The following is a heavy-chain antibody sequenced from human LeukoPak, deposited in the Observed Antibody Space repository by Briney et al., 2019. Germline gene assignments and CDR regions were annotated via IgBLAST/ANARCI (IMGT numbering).Heavy chain of an antibody. V-gene: IGHV3-30-3*01. CDR2: ISYDGSNK. J-gene: IGHJ4*02. CDR3: ARDYYYDSSGYYYRSHNHPSPFDY. D-gene: IGHD3-22*01. CDR1: GFTFSSYA. Sequence: PGGSLRLSCAASGFTFSSYAMHWVRQAPGKGLEWVAVISYDGSNKYYADSVKGRFTISRDNSKNTLYLQMNSLRAEDTAVYYCARDYYYDSSGYYYRSHNHPSPFDYWGQGTLVTVSS.